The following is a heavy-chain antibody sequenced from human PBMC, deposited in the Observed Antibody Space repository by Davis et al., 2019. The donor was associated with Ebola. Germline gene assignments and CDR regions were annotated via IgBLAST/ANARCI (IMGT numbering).Heavy chain of an antibody. J-gene: IGHJ5*02. D-gene: IGHD4-17*01. Sequence: SVKVSCKASGGTFSSYAISWVRQAPGQGLEWMGGIIPIFGTANYAQKFQGRVTITADESTSTAYMELSSLRSEDTAVYYCARDLPPPYGAPSWFDPWGQGTLVTVSS. CDR3: ARDLPPPYGAPSWFDP. CDR2: IIPIFGTA. V-gene: IGHV1-69*13. CDR1: GGTFSSYA.